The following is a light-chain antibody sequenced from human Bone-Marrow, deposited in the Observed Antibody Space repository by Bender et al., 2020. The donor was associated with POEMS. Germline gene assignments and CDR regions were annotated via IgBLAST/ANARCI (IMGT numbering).Light chain of an antibody. V-gene: IGLV2-23*02. CDR1: SSDVGSYDL. CDR3: SSYAGPNSPA. CDR2: EVD. J-gene: IGLJ2*01. Sequence: QSALTQPASVSGSPGQSITISCTGSSSDVGSYDLVSWYQQHPGKAPKLIFYEVDKRPAGVSSRFSGSKSGNVASLKISGLQAEDEADYYCSSYAGPNSPAFGGGTRVTVL.